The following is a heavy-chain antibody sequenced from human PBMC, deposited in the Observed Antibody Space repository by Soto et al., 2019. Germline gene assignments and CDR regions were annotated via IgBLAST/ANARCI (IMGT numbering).Heavy chain of an antibody. D-gene: IGHD2-8*01. CDR2: IYYSGST. V-gene: IGHV4-59*01. Sequence: LSLTCTVSGGSISSYYWSWIRQPPGKGLEWIGYIYYSGSTNYNPSLKSRVTISVDTSKNQFSLKLSSVTAADTAVYYCARLMDGWFDPWGQGTLVTVSS. CDR3: ARLMDGWFDP. CDR1: GGSISSYY. J-gene: IGHJ5*02.